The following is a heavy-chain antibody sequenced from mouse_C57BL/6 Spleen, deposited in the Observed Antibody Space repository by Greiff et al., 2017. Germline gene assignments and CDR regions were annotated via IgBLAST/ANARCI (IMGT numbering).Heavy chain of an antibody. V-gene: IGHV1-80*01. CDR1: GYAFSSYW. J-gene: IGHJ4*01. Sequence: VKLMESGAELVKPGASVKISCKASGYAFSSYWMNWVKQRPGKGLEWIGQIYPGDGDTNYNGKFKGKATLTADKSSSTAYMQLSSLTSEDSAVYFCARSLYDGYPYSMDYWGQGTSVTVSS. CDR2: IYPGDGDT. D-gene: IGHD2-3*01. CDR3: ARSLYDGYPYSMDY.